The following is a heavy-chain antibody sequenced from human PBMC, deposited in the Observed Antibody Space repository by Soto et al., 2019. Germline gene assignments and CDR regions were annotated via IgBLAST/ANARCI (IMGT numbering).Heavy chain of an antibody. CDR2: INQDGSET. Sequence: EVQLVESGGGLVQPGGYLRLSCAASGFTFGGYWMSWVRQAPGKGLEWVANINQDGSETYYVDSVKGRFTISRDNAKNSLYLQMNSLRAEDTAVYYCARGDKYSGDYWGQGTLVTVSS. J-gene: IGHJ4*02. D-gene: IGHD5-18*01. V-gene: IGHV3-7*05. CDR1: GFTFGGYW. CDR3: ARGDKYSGDY.